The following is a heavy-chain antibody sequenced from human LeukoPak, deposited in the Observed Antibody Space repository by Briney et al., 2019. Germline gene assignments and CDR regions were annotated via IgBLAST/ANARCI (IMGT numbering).Heavy chain of an antibody. V-gene: IGHV3-66*02. Sequence: LTGWSLRLSCAASGFTVSTKYMSWVRQAPGKGLEWVSSIWSGGNTYYADSVKGRFTISRDHSKNTVFLQMNSLRAEDTAVYYCASATYCGGDCYAFFDDWGQGTLVTVSS. CDR2: IWSGGNT. J-gene: IGHJ5*02. CDR3: ASATYCGGDCYAFFDD. D-gene: IGHD2-21*02. CDR1: GFTVSTKY.